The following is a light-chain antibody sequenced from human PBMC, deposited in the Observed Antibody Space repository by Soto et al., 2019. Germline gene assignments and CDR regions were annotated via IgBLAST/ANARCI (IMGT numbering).Light chain of an antibody. Sequence: QSALTQPASVSGSPGQSITISCTGTSSDVGGYNSVSWYQHHPGKAPKLILYDVDDRPSGVSYRFSGSKSGNTASLTISGLQAADEADYFCSSYTSSMTNVFGSGTKVTVL. V-gene: IGLV2-14*03. CDR3: SSYTSSMTNV. CDR1: SSDVGGYNS. CDR2: DVD. J-gene: IGLJ1*01.